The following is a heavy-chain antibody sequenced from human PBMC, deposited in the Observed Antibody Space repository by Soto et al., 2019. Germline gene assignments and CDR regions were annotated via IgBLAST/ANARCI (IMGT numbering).Heavy chain of an antibody. V-gene: IGHV4-30-2*03. CDR1: GGSISSGGYS. Sequence: SETLSLTCAVSGGSISSGGYSRSWIRQPPGKGLEWIGSIYYSGSTYYNPSLKSRVTISGDTPKNQFSLKLSSVTAADTAVYYCARRYSTHFDYWGQGILVTVSS. D-gene: IGHD6-13*01. J-gene: IGHJ4*02. CDR3: ARRYSTHFDY. CDR2: IYYSGST.